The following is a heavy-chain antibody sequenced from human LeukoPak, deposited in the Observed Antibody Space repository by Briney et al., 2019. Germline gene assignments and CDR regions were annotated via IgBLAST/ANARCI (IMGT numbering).Heavy chain of an antibody. V-gene: IGHV3-21*01. D-gene: IGHD3-10*01. CDR2: ISGSSSYI. Sequence: GGSLRLSCEASGFIFTNYDIHWVRQAPGKGLEWVSSISGSSSYIYYADSVKGRFAISRDNAKNSLYLQMNSLRAEDTAVYYCASTLISGSGNYWGQGTLVTVSS. CDR3: ASTLISGSGNY. J-gene: IGHJ4*02. CDR1: GFIFTNYD.